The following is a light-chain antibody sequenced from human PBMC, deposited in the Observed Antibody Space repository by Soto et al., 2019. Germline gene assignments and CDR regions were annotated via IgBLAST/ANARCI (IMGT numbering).Light chain of an antibody. CDR2: GVA. Sequence: QSVLAQPASVSGPPGQSITISCTGTGCDIGFYNYVSWYQQHPGKAPKLLIYGVANRPSGVSARFSGSKSGSTASLTISGLQAEDEADYYCCSYAHGSFYVFASGTKAIVL. J-gene: IGLJ1*01. V-gene: IGLV2-14*01. CDR1: GCDIGFYNY. CDR3: CSYAHGSFYV.